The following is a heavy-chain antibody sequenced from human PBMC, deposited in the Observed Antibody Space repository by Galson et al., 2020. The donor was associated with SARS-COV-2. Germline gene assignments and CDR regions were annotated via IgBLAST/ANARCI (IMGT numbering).Heavy chain of an antibody. CDR3: ARNGGNNWFDP. CDR2: ISYDGSNK. D-gene: IGHD2-8*01. V-gene: IGHV3-30-3*01. Sequence: GESLKISCAASGFTFSSYAMHWVRQAPGKGLEWVAVISYDGSNKYYADSVKGRFTISRDNSKNTLYLQMNSLRAEDTAVYYCARNGGNNWFDPWGQGTLVTVSS. CDR1: GFTFSSYA. J-gene: IGHJ5*02.